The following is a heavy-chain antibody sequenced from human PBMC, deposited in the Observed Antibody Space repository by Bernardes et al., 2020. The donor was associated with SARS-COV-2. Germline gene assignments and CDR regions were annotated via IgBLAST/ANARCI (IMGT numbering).Heavy chain of an antibody. CDR1: GFTFSSYE. Sequence: GSLRLSCAASGFTFSSYEMNWVRQAPGKGLEWVSYISSSGSTIYYADSVKGRFTISRDNAKNSLYLQMNSLRAEDTAVYYCARDNSSGWYSYYYYYGMDVWGQGTTVTVSS. J-gene: IGHJ6*02. CDR2: ISSSGSTI. V-gene: IGHV3-48*03. D-gene: IGHD6-19*01. CDR3: ARDNSSGWYSYYYYYGMDV.